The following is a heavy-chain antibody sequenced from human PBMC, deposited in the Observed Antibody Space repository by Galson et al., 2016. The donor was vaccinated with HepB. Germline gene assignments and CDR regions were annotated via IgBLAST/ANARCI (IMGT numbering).Heavy chain of an antibody. CDR3: ARARVGSTDY. J-gene: IGHJ4*02. Sequence: LSLTCTVSGDSVSRGGYHWSWFRQHPGKGLEWIGYNYFRGSTYYNPSLESRVNISRDSSRNQFSLKLRSVTAADTAVYYCARARVGSTDYWGQGTLVTVSS. D-gene: IGHD1-26*01. V-gene: IGHV4-31*03. CDR1: GDSVSRGGYH. CDR2: NYFRGST.